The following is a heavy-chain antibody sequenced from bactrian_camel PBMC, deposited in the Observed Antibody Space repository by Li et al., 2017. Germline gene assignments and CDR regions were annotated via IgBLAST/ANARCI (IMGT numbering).Heavy chain of an antibody. D-gene: IGHD6*01. J-gene: IGHJ4*01. V-gene: IGHV3S53*01. Sequence: HVQLVESGGGSVQAGGSLRLSCVASGDTNSTYCMGWFRQRPGEEREEVATINDIGTTTYVDSVKGRFTISKDNAKNTLYLQMNSLKPEDTAVYYCVSHGLEVAGVWGQGTQVTVS. CDR1: GDTNSTYC. CDR3: VSHGLEVAGV. CDR2: INDIGTT.